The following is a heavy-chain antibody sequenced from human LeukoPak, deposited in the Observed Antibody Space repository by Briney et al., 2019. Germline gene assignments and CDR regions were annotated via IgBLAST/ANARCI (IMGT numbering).Heavy chain of an antibody. CDR2: ISGSGGST. V-gene: IGHV3-23*01. CDR3: NTDSLLSNY. CDR1: GFTFSSYA. J-gene: IGHJ4*02. D-gene: IGHD2-21*01. Sequence: PGGSLRLSCAASGFTFSSYAMSWVRQAPGKGLEWVSAISGSGGSTYYADSVKGRLTISRDNSKNTLYLQMNSLKTEDTAVYYCNTDSLLSNYWGQGTLVTVSS.